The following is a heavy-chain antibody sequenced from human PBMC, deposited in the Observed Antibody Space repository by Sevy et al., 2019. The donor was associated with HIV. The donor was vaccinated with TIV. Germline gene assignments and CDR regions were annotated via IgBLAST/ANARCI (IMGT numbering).Heavy chain of an antibody. CDR2: ISSSSSTI. J-gene: IGHJ4*02. V-gene: IGHV3-48*02. Sequence: GGSLRLSCAASGFTFSSYSMNWVRQAPGKGLEWVSYISSSSSTIYYADSVKGRFTISRDNAKNSLYLKMNSLRDEDPAVYYCARDSPLWFGELSWDYWGQGTLVTVSS. CDR1: GFTFSSYS. CDR3: ARDSPLWFGELSWDY. D-gene: IGHD3-10*01.